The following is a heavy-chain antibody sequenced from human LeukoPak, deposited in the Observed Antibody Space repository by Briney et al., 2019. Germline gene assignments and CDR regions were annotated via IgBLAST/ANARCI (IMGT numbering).Heavy chain of an antibody. CDR2: IRSIAYGGTT. Sequence: QPGGSLRLSCAASGYTFSSYDMSWVRQAPGKGLEWVAFIRSIAYGGTTEYAASVKGRFTISRDDSKSIAYLQMSSLKTEDSAVYYCTREVMDYDSSGSVNWFDPWGQGTLVTVSS. CDR3: TREVMDYDSSGSVNWFDP. V-gene: IGHV3-49*04. D-gene: IGHD3-22*01. J-gene: IGHJ5*02. CDR1: GYTFSSYD.